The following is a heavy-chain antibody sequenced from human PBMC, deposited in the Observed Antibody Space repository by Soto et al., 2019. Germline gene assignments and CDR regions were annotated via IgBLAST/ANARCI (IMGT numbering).Heavy chain of an antibody. Sequence: PGGSLRLSCAASGFTFSNAWMSWVRQAPGKGLEWVGRIKSKTDGGTTDYAAPVKGRFTISRDDSKNTLYLQMNSLKTEDTAVYYCTTEGGSEITIFGVVTTYYYGMDVWGQGTTVTVSS. CDR2: IKSKTDGGTT. CDR3: TTEGGSEITIFGVVTTYYYGMDV. D-gene: IGHD3-3*01. V-gene: IGHV3-15*01. J-gene: IGHJ6*02. CDR1: GFTFSNAW.